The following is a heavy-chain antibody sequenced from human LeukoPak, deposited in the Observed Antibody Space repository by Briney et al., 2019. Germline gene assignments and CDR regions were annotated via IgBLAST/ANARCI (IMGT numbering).Heavy chain of an antibody. V-gene: IGHV1-46*01. CDR1: GYTFTSYY. J-gene: IGHJ4*02. D-gene: IGHD5-18*01. Sequence: ASVKVSCKASGYTFTSYYMHWVRQPPGQGLEWMGIINPSGGSTSYAQKFQGRVTMTSDMSTSTVYMELSSLRSEDTAVYYCARGGVDTAMVFRYWGQGTLVTVSS. CDR3: ARGGVDTAMVFRY. CDR2: INPSGGST.